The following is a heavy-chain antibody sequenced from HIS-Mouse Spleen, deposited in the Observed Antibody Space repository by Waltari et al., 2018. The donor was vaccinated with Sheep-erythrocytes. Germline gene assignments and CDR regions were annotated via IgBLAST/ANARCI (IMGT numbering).Heavy chain of an antibody. CDR3: ARVASGATFDY. J-gene: IGHJ4*02. D-gene: IGHD1-26*01. Sequence: EVQLVESGGGLVKPGGSLRLSCAASGFTFSSYSMHWVRQATGKGLEWVSSISSSSSYIYYADSVKGRFTISRDNAKNSLYLQMNSLRAEDTAVYYCARVASGATFDYWGQGTLVTVSS. CDR2: ISSSSSYI. V-gene: IGHV3-21*01. CDR1: GFTFSSYS.